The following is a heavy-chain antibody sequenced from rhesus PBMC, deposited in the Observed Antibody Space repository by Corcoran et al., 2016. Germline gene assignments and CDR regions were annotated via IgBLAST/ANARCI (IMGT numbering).Heavy chain of an antibody. CDR1: GGSISSNY. V-gene: IGHV4-160*01. CDR3: ARDRALWNSYGTNFDY. CDR2: IYGGGGST. D-gene: IGHD5-36*01. J-gene: IGHJ4*01. Sequence: QLQLQESGPGLVKPSETLSLPSAVSGGSISSNYWSWIRQPPGQGLAGIGRIYGGGGSTDYNPSLKSRVTISTDTSKNQFSLKLSSVTAADTAVYYCARDRALWNSYGTNFDYWGQGVLVTVSS.